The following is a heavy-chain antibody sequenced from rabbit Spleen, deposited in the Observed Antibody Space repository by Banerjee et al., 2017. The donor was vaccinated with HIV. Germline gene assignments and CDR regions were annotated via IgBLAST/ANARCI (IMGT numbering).Heavy chain of an antibody. CDR1: GFSFSNKAV. J-gene: IGHJ4*01. D-gene: IGHD2-1*01. CDR3: GGDLYGVIGWYFGW. V-gene: IGHV1S45*01. Sequence: QEQLVESGGGLVKPEGSLKLSCTASGFSFSNKAVMCWVRQAPGKGLEWIACINAITGRDVYSGWATNRFSFFKTSSTTVILQMTSMTAADAAASFCGGDLYGVIGWYFGWWGPGTLVTVS. CDR2: INAITGRD.